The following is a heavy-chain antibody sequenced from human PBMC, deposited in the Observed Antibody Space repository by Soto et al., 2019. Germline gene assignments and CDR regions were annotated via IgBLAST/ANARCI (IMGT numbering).Heavy chain of an antibody. CDR1: GGSISSYY. J-gene: IGHJ4*02. D-gene: IGHD4-17*01. Sequence: SETLSLTCTVSGGSISSYYWSWIRQPPGKGLEWIGYIYYSWSTNYNPSLKSRVTISVDTSKNQFSLKLSSVTAADTAVYYCARGHGDYNYFDYWGQGTPVTVSS. CDR2: IYYSWST. CDR3: ARGHGDYNYFDY. V-gene: IGHV4-59*01.